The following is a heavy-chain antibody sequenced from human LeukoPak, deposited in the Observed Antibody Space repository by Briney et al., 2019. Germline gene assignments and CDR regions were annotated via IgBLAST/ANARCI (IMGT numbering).Heavy chain of an antibody. CDR2: ISSSGSTI. J-gene: IGHJ4*02. Sequence: PGGSLRLSCAASGFTFSDYYMSWIRQAPGKGLEWVSYISSSGSTIYYADSVKGRFTISRDNAKNSLYLQMNSLRAEDTAVYYCARESLGHCSSTSCYGRYYDFWSGYYVFDYWGQGTLVTVSS. V-gene: IGHV3-11*01. D-gene: IGHD3-3*01. CDR1: GFTFSDYY. CDR3: ARESLGHCSSTSCYGRYYDFWSGYYVFDY.